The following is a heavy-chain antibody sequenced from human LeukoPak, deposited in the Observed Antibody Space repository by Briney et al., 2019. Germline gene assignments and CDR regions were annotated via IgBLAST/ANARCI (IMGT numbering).Heavy chain of an antibody. J-gene: IGHJ1*01. Sequence: GGSLRLSCAASGFTFSSYAMSWVRQAPGRGLEWVSDISGSGGNTYYADSVKGRFTISKDTLSSTLYLQMNSLRVDDTAVYYCARAPRGFQWFVEHWGQGTLVTVSS. CDR1: GFTFSSYA. CDR2: ISGSGGNT. CDR3: ARAPRGFQWFVEH. D-gene: IGHD3-22*01. V-gene: IGHV3-23*01.